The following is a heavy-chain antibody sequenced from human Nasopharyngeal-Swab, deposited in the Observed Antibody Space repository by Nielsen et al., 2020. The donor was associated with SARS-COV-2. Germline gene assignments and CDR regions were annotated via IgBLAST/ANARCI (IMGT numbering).Heavy chain of an antibody. CDR3: AKERSGFFDY. D-gene: IGHD3-22*01. J-gene: IGHJ4*02. Sequence: SETLSLTCTVSGYSISSGYYWGWIRQPPGKGLEWIGSIYHSGSTYYNPSLKSRVTISVDTSKNQFSLKLSSVTAADTAVYYCAKERSGFFDYWGQGTLVTVSS. V-gene: IGHV4-38-2*02. CDR2: IYHSGST. CDR1: GYSISSGYY.